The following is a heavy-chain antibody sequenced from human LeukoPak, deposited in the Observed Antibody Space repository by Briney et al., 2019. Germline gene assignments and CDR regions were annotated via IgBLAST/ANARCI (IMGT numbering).Heavy chain of an antibody. CDR1: GGSISSYY. V-gene: IGHV4-59*01. Sequence: SETLSLTCTVSGGSISSYYWSWIRQPPGKGLEWMGYIYYSGGTNYNPSLKSRVTISVGTSKNQFSLKLSSVTAADTAVYYCARGGSVAGTGFDYWGQGTLVTVSS. D-gene: IGHD6-19*01. CDR2: IYYSGGT. CDR3: ARGGSVAGTGFDY. J-gene: IGHJ4*02.